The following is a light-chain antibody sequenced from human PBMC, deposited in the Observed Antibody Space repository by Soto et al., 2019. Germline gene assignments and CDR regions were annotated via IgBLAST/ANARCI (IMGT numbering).Light chain of an antibody. J-gene: IGKJ4*01. V-gene: IGKV3-20*01. CDR1: QSVSSSY. Sequence: EIVLTQSPGTLSLSPGERATLSCRASQSVSSSYLAWYQQKPGQAPRLLIYGASNRATGIPDRFSGNGSGTDFTLTISRLEPEDFAVYYCQQYGSSPRTFGGGTKVEIK. CDR3: QQYGSSPRT. CDR2: GAS.